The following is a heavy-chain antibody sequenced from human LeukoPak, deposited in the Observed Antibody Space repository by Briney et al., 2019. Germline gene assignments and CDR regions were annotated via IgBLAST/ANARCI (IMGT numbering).Heavy chain of an antibody. V-gene: IGHV3-23*01. CDR3: ARVIMVRGVIITFDY. CDR2: ISGSGDST. J-gene: IGHJ4*02. D-gene: IGHD3-10*01. Sequence: PRGSLRLSCAASGFTFSSYVMSWVRQAPGEGLEWVSAISGSGDSTYYADSVKGRFTISRDNSKNTLYLQMNSLRAEDTAVYYCARVIMVRGVIITFDYWGQGTLVTVSS. CDR1: GFTFSSYV.